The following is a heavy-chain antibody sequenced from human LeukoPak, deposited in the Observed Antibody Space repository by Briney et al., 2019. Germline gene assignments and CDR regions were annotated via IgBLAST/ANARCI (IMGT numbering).Heavy chain of an antibody. Sequence: SETLSLTCTVSGGSISSSSYYWGWIRQPPGNGLEWIGSIYYSGSTYYNPSLKSRVTISVDTSKNQFSLKLSSVTAADTAVYYCARTTHRTSDAFDIWGQGTMVTVSS. V-gene: IGHV4-39*07. D-gene: IGHD4-11*01. CDR2: IYYSGST. CDR3: ARTTHRTSDAFDI. CDR1: GGSISSSSYY. J-gene: IGHJ3*02.